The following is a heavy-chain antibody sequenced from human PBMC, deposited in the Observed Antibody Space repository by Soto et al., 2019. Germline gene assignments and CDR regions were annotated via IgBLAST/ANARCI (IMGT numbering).Heavy chain of an antibody. V-gene: IGHV4-59*01. CDR1: GASISRYY. J-gene: IGHJ5*02. D-gene: IGHD4-17*01. CDR2: IYYSGST. CDR3: ARTRTTVTMYNWFDP. Sequence: PSETLSLTCTVSGASISRYYWSWIRQPPGKGLEWIGYIYYSGSTNYNPSLKSRVTISVDTSKNQFSLKLSSVTAADTAVYYCARTRTTVTMYNWFDPWGQGTLVTVSS.